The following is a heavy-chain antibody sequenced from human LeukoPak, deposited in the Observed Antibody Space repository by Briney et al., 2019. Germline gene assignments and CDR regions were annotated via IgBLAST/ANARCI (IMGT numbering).Heavy chain of an antibody. CDR3: ARVKGAYRYGSDY. J-gene: IGHJ4*02. D-gene: IGHD5-18*01. V-gene: IGHV3-7*01. CDR1: GFIFSDYW. CDR2: IKLDGSEK. Sequence: GGSLRLSCAASGFIFSDYWMNWVRQAPGKGLEWVANIKLDGSEKYYVDSVKGRFTISRDNAKNSLYLQMNSLRAEDTAVYYCARVKGAYRYGSDYWGQGTLLTVSS.